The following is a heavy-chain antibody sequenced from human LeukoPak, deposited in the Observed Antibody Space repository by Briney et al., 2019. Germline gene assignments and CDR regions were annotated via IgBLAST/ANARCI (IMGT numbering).Heavy chain of an antibody. J-gene: IGHJ4*02. Sequence: SVKVSCKASGGTFSSYAISWVRQAPGQGLEWMGGIIPIFGTANYAQKFQGRVTITTDESASTAYMELSSLRSEDTAVYYCARGVVVVAASVYFDYWGQGTLVTVSS. D-gene: IGHD2-15*01. V-gene: IGHV1-69*05. CDR1: GGTFSSYA. CDR2: IIPIFGTA. CDR3: ARGVVVVAASVYFDY.